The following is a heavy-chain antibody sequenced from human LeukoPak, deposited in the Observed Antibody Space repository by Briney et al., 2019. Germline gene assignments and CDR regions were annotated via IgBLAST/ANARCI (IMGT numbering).Heavy chain of an antibody. CDR1: GYTFTGYY. CDR3: ARDRGQLWSEVHAFDI. CDR2: INPNSGGT. D-gene: IGHD5-18*01. V-gene: IGHV1-2*02. J-gene: IGHJ3*02. Sequence: ASVKVSCKASGYTFTGYYMHWVRQAPGQGLEWMGWINPNSGGTNYAQKFQGRVTMTRDTSISTAYMELSRLRSDDTAVYYCARDRGQLWSEVHAFDIWGQGTMVTVSS.